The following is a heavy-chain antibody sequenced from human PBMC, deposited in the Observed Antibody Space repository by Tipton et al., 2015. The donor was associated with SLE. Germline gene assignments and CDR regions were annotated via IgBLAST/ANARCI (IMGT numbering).Heavy chain of an antibody. J-gene: IGHJ4*02. D-gene: IGHD2-8*01. Sequence: TPSLTCAVYGGSFSGYYRSWIRQPPGKGLEWIGEINHSGSTNYNPSLKSRVTISVDTSKNQFSLKLSSVTAADTAVYYCARGSNGLSDYWGQGTLVTVSS. CDR2: INHSGST. V-gene: IGHV4-34*01. CDR1: GGSFSGYY. CDR3: ARGSNGLSDY.